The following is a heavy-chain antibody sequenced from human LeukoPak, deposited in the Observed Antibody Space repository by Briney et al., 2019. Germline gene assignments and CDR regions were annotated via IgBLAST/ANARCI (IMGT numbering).Heavy chain of an antibody. CDR1: GFTFSSYE. D-gene: IGHD3-10*01. CDR3: ARAAYYYGSGSYIYYFDY. Sequence: GGSLRLSCAASGFTFSSYEMNWVRQAPGKGLEWVSYISSSGSTIYYADSVKGRFTISRDNAKNSLYLQMNSLRAEDTAVYYCARAAYYYGSGSYIYYFDYWGQGTLVTVSS. J-gene: IGHJ4*02. V-gene: IGHV3-48*03. CDR2: ISSSGSTI.